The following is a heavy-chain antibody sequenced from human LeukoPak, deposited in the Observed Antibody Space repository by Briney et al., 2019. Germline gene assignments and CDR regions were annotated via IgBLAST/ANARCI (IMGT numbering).Heavy chain of an antibody. CDR1: GYTFTSYG. V-gene: IGHV1-18*01. CDR2: ISAYNGNT. J-gene: IGHJ2*01. D-gene: IGHD1-26*01. CDR3: ARGPEGATSRGYFDL. Sequence: ASVKVSCKASGYTFTSYGISWVRQAPGQGLEWMGWISAYNGNTNYAQKFQGRVTITTDESTSTAYMELSSLRSEDTAVYYCARGPEGATSRGYFDLWGRGTLVTVSS.